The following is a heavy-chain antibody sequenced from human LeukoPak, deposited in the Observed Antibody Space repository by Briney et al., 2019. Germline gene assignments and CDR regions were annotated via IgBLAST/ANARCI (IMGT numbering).Heavy chain of an antibody. Sequence: SETLSLTCTVSGGSISSSSYYWSWIRQPPGKGLEWIGEINHSGSTNYNPSLKSRVTISVDTSKNQFSLKLSSVTAADTAAYYCARGVSNHSSGSARGLNWFDPWGQGTLVTVSS. CDR3: ARGVSNHSSGSARGLNWFDP. V-gene: IGHV4-39*07. CDR2: INHSGST. J-gene: IGHJ5*02. CDR1: GGSISSSSYY. D-gene: IGHD3-22*01.